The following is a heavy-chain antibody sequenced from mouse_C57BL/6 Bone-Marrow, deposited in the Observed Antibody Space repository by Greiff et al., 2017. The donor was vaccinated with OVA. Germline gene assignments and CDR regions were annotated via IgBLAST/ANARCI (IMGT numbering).Heavy chain of an antibody. V-gene: IGHV1-82*01. CDR2: IYPGDGDT. D-gene: IGHD2-1*01. CDR1: GYAFSSSW. Sequence: QVQLKESGPELVKPGASVKISCKASGYAFSSSWMNWVKQRPGKGLEWIGRIYPGDGDTNYNGKFKGKATLTADKSSSTAYMQLSSLTSEDSAVYFCARRLLWYPYYAMDYWGQGTSVTVSS. CDR3: ARRLLWYPYYAMDY. J-gene: IGHJ4*01.